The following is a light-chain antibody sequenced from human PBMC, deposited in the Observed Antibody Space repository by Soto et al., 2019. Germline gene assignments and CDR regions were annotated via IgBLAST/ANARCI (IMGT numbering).Light chain of an antibody. CDR3: QQYNSYS. V-gene: IGKV1-5*01. J-gene: IGKJ1*01. CDR2: DAS. Sequence: DIQMTQSPSTLSASVGDRVTSTCRARQSISRWLAWYQQRPGKAPQLLIYDASSLESGVPSRFSGSGSGTEFTLTISSLQPDDFATYYCQQYNSYSFGQGTKVDIK. CDR1: QSISRW.